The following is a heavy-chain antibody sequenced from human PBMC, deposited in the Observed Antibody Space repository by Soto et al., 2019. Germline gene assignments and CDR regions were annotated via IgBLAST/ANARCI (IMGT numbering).Heavy chain of an antibody. CDR3: AKEVHCGGGSCSWSEGFDY. CDR1: GFIFSSYG. CDR2: ISYEGSHT. J-gene: IGHJ4*02. Sequence: QVQLVESGGGVVQPGRSLRLSCAASGFIFSSYGMHWVRQAPGKGLEWVAVISYEGSHTYYADSVKGRFTITRDNSKNTLYLLMNSLRPEDTAVYYCAKEVHCGGGSCSWSEGFDYWGQGTLLTVSS. V-gene: IGHV3-30*18. D-gene: IGHD2-15*01.